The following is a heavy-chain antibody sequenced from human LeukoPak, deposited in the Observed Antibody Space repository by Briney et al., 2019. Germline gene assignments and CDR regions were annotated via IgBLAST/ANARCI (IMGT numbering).Heavy chain of an antibody. J-gene: IGHJ3*02. CDR1: GFTFSSYG. Sequence: PGGSLRPSCAASGFTFSSYGMHWVRQAPGKGLEWVAVISYDGSNKYYADSVKGRFTISRDNSKNTLYLQMNSLRAEDTAVYYCAKDLAYCGGDCYDDAFDIWGQGTMVTVSS. V-gene: IGHV3-30*18. D-gene: IGHD2-21*02. CDR2: ISYDGSNK. CDR3: AKDLAYCGGDCYDDAFDI.